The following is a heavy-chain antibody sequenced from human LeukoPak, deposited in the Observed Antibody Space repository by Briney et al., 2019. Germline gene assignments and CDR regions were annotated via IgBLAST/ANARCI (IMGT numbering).Heavy chain of an antibody. J-gene: IGHJ4*02. CDR1: GFTFSNYA. CDR3: ARWGATGYGDY. V-gene: IGHV3-48*04. D-gene: IGHD3-9*01. Sequence: PGASLRLSCAASGFTFSNYAMSWVRQVPGEGLEWVSYISDSSSTIYYADSVKGRLTISRDNAKNSLYLQMNSLRAEDTAVYYCARWGATGYGDYWGQGTLVTVSS. CDR2: ISDSSSTI.